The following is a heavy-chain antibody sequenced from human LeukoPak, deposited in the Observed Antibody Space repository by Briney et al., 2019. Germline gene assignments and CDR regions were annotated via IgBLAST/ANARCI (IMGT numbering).Heavy chain of an antibody. CDR2: INPNSGGT. CDR3: ARDILTGYLVFDY. D-gene: IGHD3-9*01. Sequence: ASVKASCKASGYTFTGYYMHWVRQAPGQGLEWMGWINPNSGGTNYAQKFQGRVTMTRDTSISTAYMELSRLRSDDTAVYYCARDILTGYLVFDYWGQGTLVTVSS. V-gene: IGHV1-2*02. CDR1: GYTFTGYY. J-gene: IGHJ4*02.